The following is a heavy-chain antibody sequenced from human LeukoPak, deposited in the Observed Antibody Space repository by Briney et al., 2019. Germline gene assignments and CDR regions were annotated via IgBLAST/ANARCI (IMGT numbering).Heavy chain of an antibody. CDR3: VRDRGDGFPDY. CDR2: IDTGGST. CDR1: GFSVTDNY. J-gene: IGHJ4*02. Sequence: GGSLRLSCAISGFSVTDNYMSWVRQAPGKGLEWVSVIDTGGSTYYADSVKGRFTISKDNSKDTLSLQLNNLRVDDTAVYYCVRDRGDGFPDYWGQGTLVTVSS. V-gene: IGHV3-53*01. D-gene: IGHD5-24*01.